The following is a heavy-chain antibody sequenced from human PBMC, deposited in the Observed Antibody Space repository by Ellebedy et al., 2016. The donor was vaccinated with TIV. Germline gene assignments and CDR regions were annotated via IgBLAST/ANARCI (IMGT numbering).Heavy chain of an antibody. D-gene: IGHD4-17*01. CDR2: INEDGTKK. CDR1: GFTLTNYW. J-gene: IGHJ2*01. Sequence: GGSLRLSCTASGFTLTNYWMTWVRQAPGKGLEWVANINEDGTKKYYVDSVKGRFTISRDNAGNSLLLQMEGLGAEDTAVYYCARAIYGASNLWGRGTLVTVSS. V-gene: IGHV3-7*01. CDR3: ARAIYGASNL.